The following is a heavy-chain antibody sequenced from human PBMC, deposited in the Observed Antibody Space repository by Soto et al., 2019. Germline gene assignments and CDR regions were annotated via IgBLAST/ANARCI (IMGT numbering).Heavy chain of an antibody. J-gene: IGHJ3*02. CDR3: ARVKAQIHSRGWYWGDDI. CDR1: GFTFSTYA. D-gene: IGHD6-19*01. V-gene: IGHV3-23*01. CDR2: IRGSGGNT. Sequence: EVQLLESGGGLVQPGGSLRLSCAASGFTFSTYAMSWVRQAPGKGLEWVATIRGSGGNTHYADSVKGRFTTSRDNSENQEYLQKKSQIADYTAVYYYARVKAQIHSRGWYWGDDIWGHGTMVNVSS.